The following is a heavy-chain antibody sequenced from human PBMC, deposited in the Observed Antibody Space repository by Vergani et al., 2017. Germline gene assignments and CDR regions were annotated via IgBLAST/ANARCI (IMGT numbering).Heavy chain of an antibody. CDR2: ISGSGGST. CDR3: TKGGDSGSDSGHYYYMAG. Sequence: EVQLLESGGGLVQPGGSLRLSCAASGFTFSSYAMSWVRQAPGKGLEWVSAISGSGGSTYYADSVKGRFTISRDNSKKTLYLQMNSLRAEVAAVYYCTKGGDSGSDSGHYYYMAGWGKGTTVTVSS. J-gene: IGHJ6*03. CDR1: GFTFSSYA. D-gene: IGHD1-26*01. V-gene: IGHV3-23*01.